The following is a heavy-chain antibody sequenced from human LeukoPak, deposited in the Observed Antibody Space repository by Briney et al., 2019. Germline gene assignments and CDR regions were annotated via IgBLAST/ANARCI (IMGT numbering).Heavy chain of an antibody. V-gene: IGHV1-18*01. J-gene: IGHJ4*02. Sequence: ASVKVSCKASGYTFTSYGISWVRQAPGQGLEWMAWISAYNGNTNYAQKLQGRLTMTTETSTSTAYMELRSLRSDDTAVYYCARGRLRYLDWTRAYSDYWGQGTLVTVSS. CDR3: ARGRLRYLDWTRAYSDY. D-gene: IGHD3-9*01. CDR2: ISAYNGNT. CDR1: GYTFTSYG.